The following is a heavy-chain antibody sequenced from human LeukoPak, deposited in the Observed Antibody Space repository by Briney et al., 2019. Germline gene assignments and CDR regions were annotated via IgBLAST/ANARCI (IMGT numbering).Heavy chain of an antibody. Sequence: PSETLSLTRTVSGASISSSCWTWIRQPPGKGREWIGYIYYSGSTTYNPSLKSRVTISVDTSKSQLSLKVSSVTAADTAVYYCARGREICGSDCYAFDSWGQGTLVTVSS. CDR1: GASISSSC. J-gene: IGHJ4*02. D-gene: IGHD2-21*02. V-gene: IGHV4-59*01. CDR2: IYYSGST. CDR3: ARGREICGSDCYAFDS.